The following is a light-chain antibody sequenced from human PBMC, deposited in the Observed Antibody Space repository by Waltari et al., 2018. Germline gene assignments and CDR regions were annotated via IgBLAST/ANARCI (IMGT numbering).Light chain of an antibody. CDR3: QQGYRFPYT. Sequence: DIQMTQSPSSVSASVGDTVTLTCQASQDIDSNLNWYQQKPGEAPKFLMSRASSLQSGIPSRFSGGVSGTEFTLTIGSLQPEDFATYYCQQGYRFPYTFGQGTTLEI. V-gene: IGKV1-39*01. CDR1: QDIDSN. J-gene: IGKJ2*01. CDR2: RAS.